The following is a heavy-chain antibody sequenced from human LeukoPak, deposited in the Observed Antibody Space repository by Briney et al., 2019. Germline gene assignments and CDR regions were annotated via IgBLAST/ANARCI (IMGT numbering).Heavy chain of an antibody. CDR3: AESEDCSGGSCYGSDY. V-gene: IGHV3-23*01. J-gene: IGHJ4*02. CDR2: ISGSGGRT. CDR1: GFTFSSYA. Sequence: QTGGSLRLSCAASGFTFSSYAMSWVRQAPGKGLEWVSAISGSGGRTYYADSVKGRFTISRDNSKNTLYLQMNSLRAEDAAVYYCAESEDCSGGSCYGSDYWGQGTLVTVSS. D-gene: IGHD2-15*01.